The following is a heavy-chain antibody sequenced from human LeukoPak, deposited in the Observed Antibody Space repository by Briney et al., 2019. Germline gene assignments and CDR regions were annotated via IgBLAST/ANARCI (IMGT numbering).Heavy chain of an antibody. CDR1: GFTFSNYW. V-gene: IGHV3-74*01. Sequence: GGSLRLSCAASGFTFSNYWMHWVRQAPGKGLVWVARINSDGSTTNYADSVKGRFTISRDNAKNTLYLQMNSLRAEDTAVYYCARLTPPFDYWGQGTLVTVSS. CDR2: INSDGSTT. D-gene: IGHD3-16*01. CDR3: ARLTPPFDY. J-gene: IGHJ4*02.